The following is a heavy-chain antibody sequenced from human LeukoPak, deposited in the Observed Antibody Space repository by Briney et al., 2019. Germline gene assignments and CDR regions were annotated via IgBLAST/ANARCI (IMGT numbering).Heavy chain of an antibody. Sequence: GGSLRLSSAASGFTFSSHGMHWVRQAPGKGLEWVAVIWYDGSKKLYADSVKGRFTISRDDSKNTLYLQMNSLRAEDTAVYYCAREASGYYRDFWGQGTLVTVSS. J-gene: IGHJ4*02. CDR3: AREASGYYRDF. CDR2: IWYDGSKK. V-gene: IGHV3-33*01. D-gene: IGHD3-3*01. CDR1: GFTFSSHG.